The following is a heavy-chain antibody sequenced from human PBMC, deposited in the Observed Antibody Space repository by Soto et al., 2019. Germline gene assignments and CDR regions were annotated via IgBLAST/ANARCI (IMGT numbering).Heavy chain of an antibody. CDR3: VRVVAIPGYPDN. D-gene: IGHD5-12*01. CDR1: GYTFTSYG. J-gene: IGHJ4*02. Sequence: ASVRVACKASGYTFTSYGISWVRQAPGQGLEWRGWISAYNGNTNYAQKLQGRVTMTTDTSTSTAYMELSSLRSDDTAIYYCVRVVAIPGYPDNWGQGTLVTVS. CDR2: ISAYNGNT. V-gene: IGHV1-18*01.